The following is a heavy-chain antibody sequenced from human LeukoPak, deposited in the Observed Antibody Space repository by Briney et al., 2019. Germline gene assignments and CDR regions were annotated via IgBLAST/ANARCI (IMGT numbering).Heavy chain of an antibody. CDR3: ARGVNYHGSGSYLRDWFDP. J-gene: IGHJ5*02. D-gene: IGHD3-10*01. CDR1: GFTFDDYS. V-gene: IGHV3-21*01. CDR2: ISSSSSYI. Sequence: GGSLRLSCAASGFTFDDYSMTWVRQAPGKGLEWVSFISSSSSYIYYVDSVKGRFTISRDNAKNSLFLQVNSLRAEDTAVYYCARGVNYHGSGSYLRDWFDPWGQGTLVTVSS.